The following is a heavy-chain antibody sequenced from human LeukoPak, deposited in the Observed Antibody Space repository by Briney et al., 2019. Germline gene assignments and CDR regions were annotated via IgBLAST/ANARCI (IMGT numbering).Heavy chain of an antibody. D-gene: IGHD6-13*01. J-gene: IGHJ4*02. CDR2: IYHSGST. CDR1: GYSISSGYY. CDR3: ARAESYSSSWFDY. Sequence: PSETLSLTCAVSGYSISSGYYWGWIRQPPGKGLEWIGSIYHSGSTYYNPSLKSRVTISVDTSKNQFSLKLSSVTAADTAVYYCARAESYSSSWFDYWGQGTLGTVSS. V-gene: IGHV4-38-2*01.